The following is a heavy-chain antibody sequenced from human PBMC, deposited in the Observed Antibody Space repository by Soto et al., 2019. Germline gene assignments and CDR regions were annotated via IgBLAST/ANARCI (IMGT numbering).Heavy chain of an antibody. CDR1: GFTFSSYN. V-gene: IGHV3-21*01. CDR3: ATSVSVAAPFDF. CDR2: ISSGGSYI. D-gene: IGHD6-19*01. J-gene: IGHJ4*02. Sequence: EVQLVESGGGLVQPGGSLRLSCAASGFTFSSYNMNWVRQAPGKGLEWVSSISSGGSYIYYADSVKGRFTISRDNAMKSLCLQMNSLRAEDTAVYYCATSVSVAAPFDFWGQGPLVTVSS.